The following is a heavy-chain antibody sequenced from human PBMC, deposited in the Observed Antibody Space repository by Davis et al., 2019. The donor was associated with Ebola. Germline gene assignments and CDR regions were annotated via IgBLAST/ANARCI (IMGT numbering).Heavy chain of an antibody. Sequence: ASVKVSCKPSAYTLNELSIHWVRQAPGQGLEWMGIINPSGGSTSYAQRFQGRVTMTRDTSTSTVYMELSGLRSEDTAVYYCAREPTRISSSTEPHFDCWGQGALVTVSS. J-gene: IGHJ4*02. CDR2: INPSGGST. CDR3: AREPTRISSSTEPHFDC. V-gene: IGHV1-46*02. CDR1: AYTLNELS. D-gene: IGHD6-6*01.